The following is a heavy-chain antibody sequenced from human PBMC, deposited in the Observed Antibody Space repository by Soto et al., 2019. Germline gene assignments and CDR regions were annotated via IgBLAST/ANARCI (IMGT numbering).Heavy chain of an antibody. V-gene: IGHV4-59*01. J-gene: IGHJ6*02. D-gene: IGHD3-3*01. CDR1: GGSISSYY. CDR2: IYYSGST. Sequence: QVQLQESGPGLVKPSETLSLTCTVSGGSISSYYWSWIRQPPGKGLEWIGYIYYSGSTNYNPSLKSRVTISVDTSKNLFSLKLSSVTAADTAVYYCARDGFDFWSGYYTNGMDVWGQGTTVTVSS. CDR3: ARDGFDFWSGYYTNGMDV.